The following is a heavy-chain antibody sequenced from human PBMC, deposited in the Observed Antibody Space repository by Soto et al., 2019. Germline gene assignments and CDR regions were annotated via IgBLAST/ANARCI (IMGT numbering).Heavy chain of an antibody. CDR1: GFTFSSYW. D-gene: IGHD6-19*01. CDR2: INSDGSST. Sequence: VGSLRLCCAASGFTFSSYWMHWVRQAPGKGLVWVSRINSDGSSTSYADSVKGRFTISRDNAKNTLYLQMNSLRAEDTAVYYCARDVTGGIAVAGTGYYGMDVWGQGTTVTVSS. CDR3: ARDVTGGIAVAGTGYYGMDV. V-gene: IGHV3-74*01. J-gene: IGHJ6*02.